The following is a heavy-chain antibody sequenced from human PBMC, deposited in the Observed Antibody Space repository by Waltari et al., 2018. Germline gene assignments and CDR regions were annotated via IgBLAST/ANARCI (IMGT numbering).Heavy chain of an antibody. D-gene: IGHD3-22*01. Sequence: QLELPESGPGLVKPSETLSLTCSVSGGSIRRSVYYGVWIRQPPGKGLEWSGSIYYSGTTYYNPSLNSRVTISVDTSKNQFSLKLTSVTAADTAMYFCARQSYYDESGHDWGQGTLVTVSS. CDR3: ARQSYYDESGHD. J-gene: IGHJ4*02. V-gene: IGHV4-39*01. CDR1: GGSIRRSVYY. CDR2: IYYSGTT.